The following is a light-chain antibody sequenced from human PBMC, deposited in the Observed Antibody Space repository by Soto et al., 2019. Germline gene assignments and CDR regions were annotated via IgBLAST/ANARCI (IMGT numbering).Light chain of an antibody. CDR2: SGG. V-gene: IGLV1-47*02. J-gene: IGLJ2*01. CDR3: AAWDDRLTAVV. CDR1: SSNISNNY. Sequence: QSVLTQPPSVSGTPGQRVTISCSGSSSNISNNYVYWYQQFPGTAPRFLTHSGGQRASGVPDRFSGPKYGTSGSLAISGLRSEDEADYYCAAWDDRLTAVVFGGGTQLTVL.